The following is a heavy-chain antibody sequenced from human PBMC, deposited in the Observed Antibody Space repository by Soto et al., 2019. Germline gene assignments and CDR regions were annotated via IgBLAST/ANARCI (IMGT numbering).Heavy chain of an antibody. CDR3: ARRYGYYFDY. Sequence: QVQLQESGPGLVKPSETLSLTCTVSGGSISSYYWSWIRQPPGKGLEWIGYIYYSGSTNNNPSLMSRVTISVDTSKNQLPLKLSSVTAADTAVYYCARRYGYYFDYWGQGTLVTVSS. V-gene: IGHV4-59*08. D-gene: IGHD4-17*01. CDR2: IYYSGST. J-gene: IGHJ4*02. CDR1: GGSISSYY.